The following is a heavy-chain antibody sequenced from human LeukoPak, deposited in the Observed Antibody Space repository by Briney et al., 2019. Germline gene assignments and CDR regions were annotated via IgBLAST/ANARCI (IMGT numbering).Heavy chain of an antibody. V-gene: IGHV3-53*01. Sequence: GSLRLSCTVSGFAVSSNSMSWVRQAPGKGLEWVSFIYSDNTHYSDSVRGRFTISRDNSKNTLYLQMNSLRAEDTAIYYCATYRQVLLPFESWGQGTLVTVSS. D-gene: IGHD2-8*02. CDR1: GFAVSSNS. J-gene: IGHJ4*02. CDR2: IYSDNT. CDR3: ATYRQVLLPFES.